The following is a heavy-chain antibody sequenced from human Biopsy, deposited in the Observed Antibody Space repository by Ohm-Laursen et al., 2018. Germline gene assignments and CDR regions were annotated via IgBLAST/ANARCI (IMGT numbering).Heavy chain of an antibody. V-gene: IGHV5-51*01. D-gene: IGHD1-7*01. CDR2: IYPSDSNT. J-gene: IGHJ3*02. CDR3: ARNSGNYKYDAFDI. Sequence: ESLRISCKGSGYSFPTYWIGWVRQMPGKGLEWIRIIYPSDSNTIYSPSFQGQVTISADKSISTAYLQLTSLKASDTAMYYCARNSGNYKYDAFDIWGLGTMVTVSS. CDR1: GYSFPTYW.